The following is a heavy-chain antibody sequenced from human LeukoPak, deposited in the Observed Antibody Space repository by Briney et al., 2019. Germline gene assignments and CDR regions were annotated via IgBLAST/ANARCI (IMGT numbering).Heavy chain of an antibody. V-gene: IGHV1-8*02. CDR3: ARGTDTAVAGTGGFDY. D-gene: IGHD6-19*01. Sequence: VASVKVSCKASGYTFTSYDINWVRQATGQGLEWMGWMNPNSGNTGYAQKFQGRVTMTRDTSISTAYMELSSLRSEDTAVYYCARGTDTAVAGTGGFDYWGQGTLVTVSS. CDR1: GYTFTSYD. CDR2: MNPNSGNT. J-gene: IGHJ4*02.